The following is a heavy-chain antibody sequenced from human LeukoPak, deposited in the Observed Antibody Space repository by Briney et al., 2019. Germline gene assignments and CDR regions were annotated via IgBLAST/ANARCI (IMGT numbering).Heavy chain of an antibody. CDR1: GYTFTGYY. CDR3: ARDREGIAFDY. J-gene: IGHJ4*02. V-gene: IGHV1-2*02. D-gene: IGHD3-10*01. CDR2: INPNSGGT. Sequence: ASAKVFCKASGYTFTGYYMHWVRQAPGQGLEWMRWINPNSGGTNYAQKFQGRVTMTRETSISTAYMELSRLRSDDTAVYYCARDREGIAFDYWGQRTLVTVSS.